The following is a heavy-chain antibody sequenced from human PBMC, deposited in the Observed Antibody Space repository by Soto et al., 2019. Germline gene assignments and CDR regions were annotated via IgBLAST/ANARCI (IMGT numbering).Heavy chain of an antibody. CDR1: GGSISSGGYF. Sequence: QVQLQESGPGLVKPSQTLSLTCTVSGGSISSGGYFWGWIRQHPGKGLEWIGYIYYSGSTYYNPSLKSRVTISVDTSKNQFSLKLRSVTAADTAVYYCAARSGHTAMADGLWGRGTLVTVSS. CDR2: IYYSGST. D-gene: IGHD5-18*01. CDR3: AARSGHTAMADGL. V-gene: IGHV4-31*03. J-gene: IGHJ2*01.